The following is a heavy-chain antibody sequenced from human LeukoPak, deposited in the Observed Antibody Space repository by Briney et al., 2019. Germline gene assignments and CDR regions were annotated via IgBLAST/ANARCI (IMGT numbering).Heavy chain of an antibody. CDR2: ISASGGST. V-gene: IGHV3-23*01. D-gene: IGHD1-26*01. CDR3: AKDQRWESPHYLDS. J-gene: IGHJ4*02. Sequence: RGGSLRLSCAASGFTFSSSAMGWVRQVPGRGLEWVSGISASGGSTSYADSVRGRFTISRDNSKNTLYVQMNGLRDQDTAVYDCAKDQRWESPHYLDSWGQGTLVTVST. CDR1: GFTFSSSA.